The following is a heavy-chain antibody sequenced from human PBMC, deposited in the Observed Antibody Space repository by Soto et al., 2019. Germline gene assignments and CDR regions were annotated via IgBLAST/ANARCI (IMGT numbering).Heavy chain of an antibody. CDR2: TYYRSKWYN. Sequence: SQTLSLTCAISGDSVTSNSAAWNWISQSPSRGLEWLGRTYYRSKWYNDYAVSVKSRITINPDTSKNQFCLQLNAVTPEDTDVYYCTMQIVGGTTDCLGPFDYWGQGTMVTVS. CDR3: TMQIVGGTTDCLGPFDY. CDR1: GDSVTSNSAA. V-gene: IGHV6-1*01. D-gene: IGHD1-26*01. J-gene: IGHJ4*01.